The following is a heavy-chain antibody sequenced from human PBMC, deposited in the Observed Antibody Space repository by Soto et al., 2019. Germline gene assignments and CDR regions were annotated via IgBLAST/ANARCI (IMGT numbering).Heavy chain of an antibody. Sequence: QVQLVQSGAEVKRPGASVKVSCKASGYSFTGYYMHWVRQAPGQGLEWMGWIIPHSGETNYAQKYQARVTLTRDTSISTAYMQLSGLTSDETAVYYSARETYEFTTGAHDLWGQGTLVTVYS. D-gene: IGHD3-22*01. CDR3: ARETYEFTTGAHDL. CDR2: IIPHSGET. V-gene: IGHV1-2*02. J-gene: IGHJ5*02. CDR1: GYSFTGYY.